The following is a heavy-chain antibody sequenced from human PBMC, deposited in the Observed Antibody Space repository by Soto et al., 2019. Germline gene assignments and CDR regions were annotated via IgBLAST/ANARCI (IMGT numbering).Heavy chain of an antibody. CDR3: ARTWIRFGPNDY. V-gene: IGHV3-21*01. Sequence: GGSLRLSCEASGFAFNSYGINWVRQGPGKGLEWVSFINGSSGNIYYGDSVRGRFTISRDNAKKSVYLQMNSLRVEDTAIYYCARTWIRFGPNDYWGQGAPVTVSS. D-gene: IGHD3-16*01. J-gene: IGHJ4*02. CDR1: GFAFNSYG. CDR2: INGSSGNI.